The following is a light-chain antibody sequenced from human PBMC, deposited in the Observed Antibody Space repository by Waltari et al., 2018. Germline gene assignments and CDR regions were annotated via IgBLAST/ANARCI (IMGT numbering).Light chain of an antibody. CDR3: SSYTLTNPVV. J-gene: IGLJ2*01. Sequence: QSVVTQPASVSGSPGQSISISCTGTSNDIGANDYVSGYQQHPGRAPQLVFYDVSVRPSGVSIRFSGSKSGNTASLTISGLQAEDEALYYCSSYTLTNPVVFGGGTKLTVL. CDR2: DVS. CDR1: SNDIGANDY. V-gene: IGLV2-14*03.